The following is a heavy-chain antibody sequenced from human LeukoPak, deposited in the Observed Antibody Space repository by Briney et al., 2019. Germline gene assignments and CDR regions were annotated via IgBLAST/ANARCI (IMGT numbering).Heavy chain of an antibody. CDR1: GFTFSRFW. J-gene: IGHJ4*02. Sequence: GGSLRLSCAASGFTFSRFWMSWVRQAPGKGLEWVSYIRSSGDMIYYADSVKGRFTISRDNAKNSVYLQMNSLRDEDTAVYYCVRDPDALDYWGQGTQVTVSS. V-gene: IGHV3-48*02. CDR3: VRDPDALDY. CDR2: IRSSGDMI.